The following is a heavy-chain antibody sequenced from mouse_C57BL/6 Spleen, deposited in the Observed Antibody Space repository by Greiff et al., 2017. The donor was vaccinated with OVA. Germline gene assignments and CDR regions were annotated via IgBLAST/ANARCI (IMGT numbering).Heavy chain of an antibody. CDR1: GYTFTSYG. J-gene: IGHJ4*01. Sequence: QVQLQQSGAELARPGASVKLSCKASGYTFTSYGISWVKQRTGQGLEWIGEIYPRSGNTYYNEKFKGKATLTADKSSSTAYMELRSLTSEDSAVYFCARDYGSSPPYYAMDYWGQGTSVTVSS. D-gene: IGHD1-1*01. CDR2: IYPRSGNT. CDR3: ARDYGSSPPYYAMDY. V-gene: IGHV1-81*01.